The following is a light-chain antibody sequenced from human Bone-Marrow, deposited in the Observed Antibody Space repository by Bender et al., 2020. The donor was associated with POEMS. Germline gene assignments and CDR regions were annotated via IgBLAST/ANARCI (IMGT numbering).Light chain of an antibody. Sequence: QSALTQPPSASGSPGQSITISCTGSTSDVGTYKSVSWYQHHPGKAPKVVIYEVSKRPLGVSDRFSGSKSGTTASLTISGLQAEDESDYYCCSYGGGGPYVFGTVSKVTV. J-gene: IGLJ1*01. CDR1: TSDVGTYKS. V-gene: IGLV2-23*02. CDR3: CSYGGGGPYV. CDR2: EVS.